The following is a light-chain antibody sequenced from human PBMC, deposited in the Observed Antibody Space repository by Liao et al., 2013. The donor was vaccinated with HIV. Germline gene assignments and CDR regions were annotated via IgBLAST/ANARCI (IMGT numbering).Light chain of an antibody. Sequence: SYELTQPPSVSVSPGHTASITCSGDKLGDKYACWYQQKPGQSPVLVIYQDTKRPSGIPERFSGSNSGNTATLTISGTQTMDEADYFCQAWDSSTWVIGGGTKLTVL. CDR3: QAWDSSTWV. CDR2: QDT. V-gene: IGLV3-1*01. CDR1: KLGDKY. J-gene: IGLJ3*02.